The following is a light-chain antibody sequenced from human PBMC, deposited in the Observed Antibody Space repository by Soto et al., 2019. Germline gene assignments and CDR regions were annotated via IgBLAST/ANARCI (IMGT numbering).Light chain of an antibody. J-gene: IGKJ1*01. CDR3: KQSYSTPVRQEWT. CDR2: AAS. Sequence: DIQMTQSPSSLSASVGDRVTITCRASQSISSYLNWYQQKPWKAPKLLIYAASSLQSVVPSRFSGSGSGTDFTLTISSLQHEDFATYYYKQSYSTPVRQEWTFGQGTKVEIK. V-gene: IGKV1-39*01. CDR1: QSISSY.